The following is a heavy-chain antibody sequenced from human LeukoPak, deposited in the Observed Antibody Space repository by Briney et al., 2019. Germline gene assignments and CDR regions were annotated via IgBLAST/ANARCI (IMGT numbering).Heavy chain of an antibody. J-gene: IGHJ4*02. D-gene: IGHD1-1*01. Sequence: GGSLRLSCAVSGFIFSDYGFHWVRQAPAKGLEWVAVTRFDGSIKQYADSVKGRFTISRDDSKNTLYLQMNFLKSEDTAVYYCARWGGTRQYYFDYWGQGTLVTVSS. V-gene: IGHV3-33*01. CDR1: GFIFSDYG. CDR2: TRFDGSIK. CDR3: ARWGGTRQYYFDY.